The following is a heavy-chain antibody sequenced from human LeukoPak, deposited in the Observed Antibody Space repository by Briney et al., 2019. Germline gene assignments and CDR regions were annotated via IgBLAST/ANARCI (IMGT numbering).Heavy chain of an antibody. V-gene: IGHV3-64*04. CDR3: ARYNWNHPGAFDI. Sequence: GGSLRLSCSASGFTFSNYTMHWVRQAPGKGLEYVSSISSNGGSTYSADSVKGRFTISRDNAKNTLYLQMNSLRAEDTAVYYCARYNWNHPGAFDIWGQGTMVTVSS. CDR2: ISSNGGST. J-gene: IGHJ3*02. CDR1: GFTFSNYT. D-gene: IGHD1-14*01.